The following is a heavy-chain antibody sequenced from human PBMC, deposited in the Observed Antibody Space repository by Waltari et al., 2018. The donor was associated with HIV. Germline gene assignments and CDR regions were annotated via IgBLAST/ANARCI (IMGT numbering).Heavy chain of an antibody. D-gene: IGHD3-22*01. V-gene: IGHV1-69*12. CDR2: ISPMFDTA. Sequence: QVQLVQSGSEMKKPGSSVKVSCKTSGGTFSKSAVTWVRQAPGQGLEWLGGISPMFDTAHYALNFQDRITITADQSTNTAFMELRNLKSEDTAVYYCARGEVLVFTTYFDSWGLGTLVTVSS. CDR1: GGTFSKSA. J-gene: IGHJ4*02. CDR3: ARGEVLVFTTYFDS.